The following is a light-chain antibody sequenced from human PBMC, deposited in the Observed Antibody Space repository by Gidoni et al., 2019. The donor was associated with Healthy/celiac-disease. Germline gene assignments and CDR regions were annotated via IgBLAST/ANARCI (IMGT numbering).Light chain of an antibody. CDR2: GAS. J-gene: IGKJ1*01. Sequence: DIVLTKSPGTLSLSPGERATLSCRASQSVSSSYLAWYQQKPGQAPRLLIYGASSRATGIPDRFSGSWSGTDFTLTISRLEPEDFAVYYCQQYGSSTTFGQGTKVEIK. CDR1: QSVSSSY. V-gene: IGKV3-20*01. CDR3: QQYGSSTT.